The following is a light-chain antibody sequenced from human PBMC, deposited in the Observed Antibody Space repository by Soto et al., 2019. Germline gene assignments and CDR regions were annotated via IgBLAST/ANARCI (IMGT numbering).Light chain of an antibody. J-gene: IGKJ1*01. CDR3: QQYGSSLPAWT. CDR1: QSVSSSY. V-gene: IGKV3-20*01. Sequence: EIVLTQSPGTLSLSPGERATLPCRASQSVSSSYLAWYQQKPGQAPRLLIYGASSRATGIPDRFSGSGSGTDFTLTISRLEPEDFAVYYCQQYGSSLPAWTFGQGTKVDIK. CDR2: GAS.